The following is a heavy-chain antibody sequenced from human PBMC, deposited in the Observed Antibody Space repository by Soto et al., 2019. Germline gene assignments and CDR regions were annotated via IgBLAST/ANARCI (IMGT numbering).Heavy chain of an antibody. D-gene: IGHD3-16*01. V-gene: IGHV1-8*01. CDR2: MYPNNGQT. CDR3: ATMIRGLIHWLDP. CDR1: GDTFSNFD. J-gene: IGHJ5*02. Sequence: QVQLVQSGAEVKRPGASVKVSCKASGDTFSNFDFNWVRQATGQGPEWMGWMYPNNGQTAYARTFQGRVTMTWNNSTSTAYMELSSLTSDDTAVYYCATMIRGLIHWLDPWGQGTLVTVSS.